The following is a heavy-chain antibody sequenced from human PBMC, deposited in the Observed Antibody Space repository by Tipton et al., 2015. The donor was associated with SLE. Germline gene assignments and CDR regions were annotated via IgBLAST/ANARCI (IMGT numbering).Heavy chain of an antibody. J-gene: IGHJ4*02. D-gene: IGHD2-15*01. Sequence: SLRLSCAASGFTFSSYVMHWARQTPGKGLEWVAVISYDGSNKYYADSVKGRFTISRDNSKNTLYLQMNSLRAEDTAVYYCAGWVGYCSGGTCFYWGQGTLVTVSS. CDR3: AGWVGYCSGGTCFY. CDR2: ISYDGSNK. CDR1: GFTFSSYV. V-gene: IGHV3-30*04.